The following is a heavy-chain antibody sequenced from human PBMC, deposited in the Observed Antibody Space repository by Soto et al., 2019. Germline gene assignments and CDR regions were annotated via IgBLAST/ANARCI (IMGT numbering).Heavy chain of an antibody. CDR1: GGSISSGGCY. Sequence: PSETLSLTCTVSGGSISSGGCYCSWIRQHPGKGLEWIGYIYYSGSTYYNPSLKSRVTISVDTSKNQFSLKLSSVTAADTAVYYCARVFSDSSSFFDPWGQGTLVTVSS. CDR3: ARVFSDSSSFFDP. D-gene: IGHD6-13*01. V-gene: IGHV4-31*03. CDR2: IYYSGST. J-gene: IGHJ5*02.